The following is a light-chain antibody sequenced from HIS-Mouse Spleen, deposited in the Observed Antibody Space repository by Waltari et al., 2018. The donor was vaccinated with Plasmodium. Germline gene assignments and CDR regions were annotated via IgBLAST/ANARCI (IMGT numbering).Light chain of an antibody. V-gene: IGKV3-11*01. CDR2: GAS. Sequence: IVVTQSPATLSFSPGERATLSCKASQSVSSNLAWYQQKPGPAPRLLIDGASTRATGIPARFSGSGSGTDFTLTISSLEPEDFAVYYCQQRSNWPALTFGGGTKVEIK. CDR3: QQRSNWPALT. J-gene: IGKJ4*01. CDR1: QSVSSN.